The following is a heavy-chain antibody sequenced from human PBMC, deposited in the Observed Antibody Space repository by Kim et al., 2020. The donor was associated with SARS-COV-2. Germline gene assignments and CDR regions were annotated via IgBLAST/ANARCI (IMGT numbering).Heavy chain of an antibody. CDR3: ARGAYGGDYYYYMDV. CDR2: IWYDGSNK. V-gene: IGHV3-33*01. CDR1: RFTFSSYG. D-gene: IGHD3-10*01. J-gene: IGHJ6*03. Sequence: GGSLRLSCAASRFTFSSYGMYWVRQAPGKGLEWVAVIWYDGSNKYYGDSVKGQFTISRDNSKNTVYLQMNSLRAEDTAVYYCARGAYGGDYYYYMDVWAKGTTVTVSS.